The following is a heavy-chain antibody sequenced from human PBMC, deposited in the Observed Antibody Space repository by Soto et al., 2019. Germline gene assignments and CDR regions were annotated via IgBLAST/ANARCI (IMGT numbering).Heavy chain of an antibody. D-gene: IGHD6-13*01. CDR3: AKDVVAAAGTLITLDY. J-gene: IGHJ4*02. V-gene: IGHV4-59*12. Sequence: SETLSLTCTVSGGSISSYYWSWIRQPPGKGLEWIGYIYYSGSTNYNPSLKSRVTISVDTSKNTLYLQMNSLRAEDTAVYYCAKDVVAAAGTLITLDYWGQGTLVTVSS. CDR2: IYYSGST. CDR1: GGSISSYY.